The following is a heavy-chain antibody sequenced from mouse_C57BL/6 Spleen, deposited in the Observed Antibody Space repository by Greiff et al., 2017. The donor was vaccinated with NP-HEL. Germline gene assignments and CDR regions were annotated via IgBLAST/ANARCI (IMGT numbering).Heavy chain of an antibody. CDR3: ARYGGYYGLWYFDV. D-gene: IGHD2-1*01. Sequence: QVQLQQPGAELVRPGSSVKLSCKASGYTFTSYWLDWVKQRPGQGLEWIGNIYPSDSETHYNQKFKDKATLTVDKSSSTAYMQLSSLTSEDSAVYYCARYGGYYGLWYFDVWGTGTTVTVSS. J-gene: IGHJ1*03. V-gene: IGHV1-61*01. CDR1: GYTFTSYW. CDR2: IYPSDSET.